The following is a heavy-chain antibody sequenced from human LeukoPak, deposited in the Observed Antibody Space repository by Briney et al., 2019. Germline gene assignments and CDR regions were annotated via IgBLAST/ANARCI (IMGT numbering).Heavy chain of an antibody. D-gene: IGHD5-12*01. V-gene: IGHV5-51*01. CDR1: GYSFTTYW. CDR3: ARRMGLRSSYYFYGTDV. CDR2: IHPDDSDT. Sequence: GESLKISCKGSGYSFTTYWIGWVRQMPGKGLEWMGIIHPDDSDTRYSPSFQGQVTISADKSINTAYLQWSSLKASDTAMYYCARRMGLRSSYYFYGTDVWGQGTTVTVSS. J-gene: IGHJ6*02.